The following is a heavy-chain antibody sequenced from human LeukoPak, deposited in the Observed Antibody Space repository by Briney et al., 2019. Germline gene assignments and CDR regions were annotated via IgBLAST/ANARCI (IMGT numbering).Heavy chain of an antibody. CDR2: ISGSGGST. Sequence: GGSLRLSCAASGFTFSNYAMTWVRQGPGKGLEWVSTISGSGGSTHYADSVKGRFIISRDNSKITLYLQMNSLRAEDTAVYYCAKGGLRFLEWLSLPFDIWGQGTMVTVSS. J-gene: IGHJ3*02. CDR3: AKGGLRFLEWLSLPFDI. D-gene: IGHD3-3*01. CDR1: GFTFSNYA. V-gene: IGHV3-23*01.